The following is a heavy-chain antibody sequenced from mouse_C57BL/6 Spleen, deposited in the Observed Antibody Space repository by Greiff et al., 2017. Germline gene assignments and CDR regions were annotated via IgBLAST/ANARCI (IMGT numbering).Heavy chain of an antibody. J-gene: IGHJ3*01. D-gene: IGHD1-1*01. CDR3: AIGYYGSSPWFAY. V-gene: IGHV1-50*01. CDR1: GYTFTSYW. CDR2: IDPSDSYT. Sequence: QVQLQQPGAELVKPGASVKLSCKASGYTFTSYWMQWVKQRPGQGLEWIGEIDPSDSYTNYNQKFKGKATLTVDTSSSTAYMQLSSLTSEDSAGYYCAIGYYGSSPWFAYWGQGTLVTVSA.